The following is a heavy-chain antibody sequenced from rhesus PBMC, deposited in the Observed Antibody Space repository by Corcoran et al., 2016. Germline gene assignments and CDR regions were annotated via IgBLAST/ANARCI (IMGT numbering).Heavy chain of an antibody. CDR3: ARYGEWGGSHFDY. Sequence: EVQLVQSGAEVKKPGASVKVSCKVSGYTFTELSMHWGRQAPGKGLEWMGGVEPLYGEIIHAEKFQGRVTMTEDTSTDTAYMELSSLRSEDTAVYYCARYGEWGGSHFDYWGQGVLVTVSS. D-gene: IGHD6-25*01. CDR2: VEPLYGEI. J-gene: IGHJ4*01. CDR1: GYTFTELS. V-gene: IGHV1-156*01.